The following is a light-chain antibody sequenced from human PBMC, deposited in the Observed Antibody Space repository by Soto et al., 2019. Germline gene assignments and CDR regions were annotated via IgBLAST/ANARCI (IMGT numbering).Light chain of an antibody. CDR1: SSDVGGYNY. V-gene: IGLV2-14*01. Sequence: QSALTQPASVSGSPGQTITISCTGTSSDVGGYNYLSWYQQHPGKAPKVMIYEVSNRPSGVSNRFSGSKSGNTASLTISGLXXXXXAXYFCSSYTTSGTPVFGGGTKLTVL. CDR3: SSYTTSGTPV. J-gene: IGLJ3*02. CDR2: EVS.